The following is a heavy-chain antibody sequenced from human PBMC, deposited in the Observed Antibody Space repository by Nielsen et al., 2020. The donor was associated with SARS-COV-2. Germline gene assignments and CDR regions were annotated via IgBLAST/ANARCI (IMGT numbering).Heavy chain of an antibody. CDR3: ARRSYYYDSSGLKGGMDV. CDR2: IYYSGST. CDR1: GGSISSGGYY. D-gene: IGHD3-22*01. V-gene: IGHV4-31*03. J-gene: IGHJ6*02. Sequence: TLSLTCTVSGGSISSGGYYWSWIRQHPGKGLEWIGYIYYSGSTYYNPSLKSRVTISVDTSKNQFSLKLSSVTAADTAVYYCARRSYYYDSSGLKGGMDVWGQGTTVTVSS.